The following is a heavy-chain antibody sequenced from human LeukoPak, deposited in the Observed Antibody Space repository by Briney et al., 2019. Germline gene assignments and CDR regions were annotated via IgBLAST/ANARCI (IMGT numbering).Heavy chain of an antibody. CDR1: GFTFSSYG. V-gene: IGHV3-30*02. CDR2: IRYDGSNK. D-gene: IGHD3-22*01. CDR3: AKDFSVYYYDSRVLDC. Sequence: PGGSLRLSCAASGFTFSSYGMHWVRQAPGKGLEWVAFIRYDGSNKYYADSVKGRFTISRDNSKMTLYLQMNSLRTEDTAVYYCAKDFSVYYYDSRVLDCWGQGTLVTVSS. J-gene: IGHJ4*02.